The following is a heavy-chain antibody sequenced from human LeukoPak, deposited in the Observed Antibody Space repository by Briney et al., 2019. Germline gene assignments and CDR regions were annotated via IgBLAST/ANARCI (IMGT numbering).Heavy chain of an antibody. V-gene: IGHV4-59*01. CDR2: IYNSGST. J-gene: IGHJ5*02. CDR1: GGSISTYY. D-gene: IGHD1/OR15-1a*01. CDR3: ARGSKWNTNWFDA. Sequence: SETLSLTCTVSGGSISTYYWSWIRQPPGKGLEWIGYIYNSGSTNYNPSLNGRVTISLDTSKNQFSLKLSSVTAADTAVYKCARGSKWNTNWFDAWGQGTLVTVSS.